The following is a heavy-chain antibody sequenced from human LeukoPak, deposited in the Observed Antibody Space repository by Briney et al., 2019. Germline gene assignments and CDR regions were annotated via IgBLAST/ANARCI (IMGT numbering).Heavy chain of an antibody. CDR2: INYSGRT. CDR3: ARGNNRFLDY. Sequence: PSQTLSLTCSVSGGSISSGSYYWSWIRQHPGKGLEWIGYINYSGRTYYNPSLKSRITISVDTSKNQFSLKLSSVTAADTAVYYCARGNNRFLDYWGQGTLVTVSS. CDR1: GGSISSGSYY. V-gene: IGHV4-31*03. D-gene: IGHD3-10*01. J-gene: IGHJ4*02.